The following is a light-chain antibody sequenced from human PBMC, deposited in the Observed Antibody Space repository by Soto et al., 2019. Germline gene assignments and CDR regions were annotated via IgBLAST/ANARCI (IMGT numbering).Light chain of an antibody. CDR3: QQYGSSRWT. V-gene: IGKV3-20*01. CDR2: GVS. J-gene: IGKJ1*01. Sequence: EIVLTQSPATLSLSPGERATLSCRTSESVSDSQLAWYQQKPGQAPRLLIYGVSTRATGIADRFSGSGSGTDFTLTISRLEPADFALYYCQQYGSSRWTFGQGTKVDIK. CDR1: ESVSDSQ.